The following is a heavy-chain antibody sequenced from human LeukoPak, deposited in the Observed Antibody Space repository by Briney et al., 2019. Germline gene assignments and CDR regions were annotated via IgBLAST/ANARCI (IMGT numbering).Heavy chain of an antibody. CDR2: LQYDRTNV. Sequence: AGGSLRLSCAASRFSFSSYGMHWVRQAPGKGLEWVAYLQYDRTNVQYADSVKGRFTISRDNYKNTLYLQMKSLRAEDTAVYYCAKDILRYFDSSFDFWGQGTLVTVSS. J-gene: IGHJ4*02. CDR1: RFSFSSYG. D-gene: IGHD3-9*01. CDR3: AKDILRYFDSSFDF. V-gene: IGHV3-30*02.